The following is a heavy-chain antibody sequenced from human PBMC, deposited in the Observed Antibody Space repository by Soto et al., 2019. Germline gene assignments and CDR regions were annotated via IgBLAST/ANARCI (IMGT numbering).Heavy chain of an antibody. CDR2: IYPGDSDT. V-gene: IGHV5-51*01. CDR3: ARRRGWEYNGGYPDY. CDR1: GYSFTSYG. J-gene: IGHJ4*02. D-gene: IGHD2-8*01. Sequence: PGESVTISCKVYGYSFTSYGIVWVLQMPGKGLEWMGIIYPGDSDTRYSPSFQGQVTISADKSISTAYLQWSSLKASDTAMYYCARRRGWEYNGGYPDYWGQGTMVTVSS.